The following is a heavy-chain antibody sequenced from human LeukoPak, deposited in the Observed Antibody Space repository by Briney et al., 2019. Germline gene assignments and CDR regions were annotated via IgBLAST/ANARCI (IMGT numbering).Heavy chain of an antibody. CDR3: ARRYDILTGYFGY. CDR1: GGSFSGYY. D-gene: IGHD3-9*01. Sequence: SETLSLTCAVYGGSFSGYYWSWIRQPPGKGLEWIGEINHSGSTNYNPSLKSRVTISVDTSKNQFSLKLSSVTAADTAVYYCARRYDILTGYFGYWGQGTLVTVSS. V-gene: IGHV4-34*01. J-gene: IGHJ4*02. CDR2: INHSGST.